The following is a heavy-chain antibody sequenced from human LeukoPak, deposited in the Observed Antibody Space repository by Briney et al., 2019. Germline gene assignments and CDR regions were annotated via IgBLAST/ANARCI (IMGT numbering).Heavy chain of an antibody. D-gene: IGHD3-3*01. J-gene: IGHJ5*02. V-gene: IGHV3-30*18. CDR2: ISYDGSNK. CDR1: GFTFSSYG. Sequence: PGGSLRLSCAASGFTFSSYGMHWVRQAPGKGLEWVAVISYDGSNKYYADSVKGRFTISRDNSKNTLSLQMNSLRAEDTAVYFCAKGWEFRVVIPAAVSWGQGTLVTVSS. CDR3: AKGWEFRVVIPAAVS.